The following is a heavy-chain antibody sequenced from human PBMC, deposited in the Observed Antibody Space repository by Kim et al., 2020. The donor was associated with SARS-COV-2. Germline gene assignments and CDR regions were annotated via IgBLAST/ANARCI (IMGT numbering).Heavy chain of an antibody. J-gene: IGHJ4*02. D-gene: IGHD1-7*01. CDR3: ARDALTGTCETYYFDY. CDR2: IWYDGSNK. Sequence: GGSLRLSCAXSGFTFSNYGMHWVRQAPGKGLEWVAVIWYDGSNKYYADSVKGRFTISRDNSKNTLYLQMNSLRAEDTAVYYCARDALTGTCETYYFDYWGQGTLVTVSS. CDR1: GFTFSNYG. V-gene: IGHV3-33*08.